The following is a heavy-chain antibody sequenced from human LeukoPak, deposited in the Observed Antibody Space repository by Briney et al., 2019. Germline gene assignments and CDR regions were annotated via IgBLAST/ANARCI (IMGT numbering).Heavy chain of an antibody. CDR3: AAVGPPVGAKDY. Sequence: GASVKVSCKASGFTFTSSAMQWVRQARGQRLEWIGWIVVGSGNTNYAQKFQERVTITRDMSTSTAYMELSSLRSEDTAVYYCAAVGPPVGAKDYWGQGTLVTVSS. V-gene: IGHV1-58*02. D-gene: IGHD1-26*01. CDR1: GFTFTSSA. CDR2: IVVGSGNT. J-gene: IGHJ4*02.